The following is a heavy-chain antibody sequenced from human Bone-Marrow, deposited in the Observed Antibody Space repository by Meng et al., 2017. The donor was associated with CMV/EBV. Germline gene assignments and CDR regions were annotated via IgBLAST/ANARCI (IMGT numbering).Heavy chain of an antibody. CDR2: IESDGRIT. J-gene: IGHJ6*02. Sequence: GESLKISCAVSGFTFRSYWMHWVRQAPGKGLVWVSRIESDGRITTYADSVKGRFIISRDNAKNTLYLQMNSLRAEDTAVYYCARENDDYTFYYYYGMDVWGQGTTVTVSS. CDR1: GFTFRSYW. V-gene: IGHV3-74*03. CDR3: ARENDDYTFYYYYGMDV. D-gene: IGHD4-11*01.